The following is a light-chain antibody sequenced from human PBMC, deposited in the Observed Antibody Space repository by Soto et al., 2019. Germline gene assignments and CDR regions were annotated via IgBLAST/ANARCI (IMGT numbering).Light chain of an antibody. CDR2: GAS. V-gene: IGKV3-15*01. CDR3: QQYVSSPWA. J-gene: IGKJ1*01. CDR1: HSVRTS. Sequence: EMVMTQSPATLSVSPGERATLSCRASHSVRTSIAFYQRKPGQAPRLLIYGASTRATGIPARISGSGSGTEFTLTISRLEPEDFAVYYCQQYVSSPWAFGQGTKVDIK.